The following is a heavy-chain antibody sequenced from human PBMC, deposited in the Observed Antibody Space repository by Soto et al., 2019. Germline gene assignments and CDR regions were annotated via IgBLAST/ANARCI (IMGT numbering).Heavy chain of an antibody. J-gene: IGHJ3*01. V-gene: IGHV3-74*03. D-gene: IGHD1-26*01. CDR1: GFTFSYYW. Sequence: EVQLVESGGGLVQPGESLRLSCAASGFTFSYYWMHLVRQAPGKGLVWVSRIHSDGSSTTYADSVKGRFTISRDNAMNTVYLQMNSLRAEDTAVYYCARGDRGAFDLWGQGTVVTVSS. CDR2: IHSDGSST. CDR3: ARGDRGAFDL.